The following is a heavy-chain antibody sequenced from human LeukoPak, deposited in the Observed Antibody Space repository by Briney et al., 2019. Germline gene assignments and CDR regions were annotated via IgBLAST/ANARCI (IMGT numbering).Heavy chain of an antibody. V-gene: IGHV3-43D*04. J-gene: IGHJ4*02. CDR2: ISWDGGST. Sequence: GGSLRLSCAASGFTFDDYAMHWVRQAPGKGLEWVSLISWDGGSTYYADSVKGRFTISRDNSKNSLYLQTNSLRAEDTALYYCARFSGWSNYFDYWGQGTLVTVSS. CDR1: GFTFDDYA. CDR3: ARFSGWSNYFDY. D-gene: IGHD6-19*01.